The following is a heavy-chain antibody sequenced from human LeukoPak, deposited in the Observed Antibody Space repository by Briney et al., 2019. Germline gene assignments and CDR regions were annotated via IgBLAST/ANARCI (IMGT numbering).Heavy chain of an antibody. Sequence: ASVKVSCKASGNMFTGYYMHWVRQAPGQGLEWMGWINPKSGGTNYAQQFEGRVTLTRDTSISTSYMEVSGLRYDDTAVYYCARDLYYYDYSHFDYWGQGTLVSVST. J-gene: IGHJ4*02. D-gene: IGHD3-22*01. CDR2: INPKSGGT. V-gene: IGHV1-2*02. CDR1: GNMFTGYY. CDR3: ARDLYYYDYSHFDY.